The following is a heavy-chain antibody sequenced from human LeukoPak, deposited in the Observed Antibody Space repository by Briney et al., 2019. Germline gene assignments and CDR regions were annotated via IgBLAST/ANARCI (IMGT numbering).Heavy chain of an antibody. CDR2: ISAYNGNT. D-gene: IGHD3-10*01. CDR3: ARELTMVRGVTLLGDAFDI. Sequence: ASVKVSCKASGYTFTSYGINWVRQAPGQGLEWMGWISAYNGNTNYAQKLQGRVTMTTDTSTSTAYMELRSLRSDDTAVYYCARELTMVRGVTLLGDAFDIWGQGTMVTVSS. J-gene: IGHJ3*02. V-gene: IGHV1-18*04. CDR1: GYTFTSYG.